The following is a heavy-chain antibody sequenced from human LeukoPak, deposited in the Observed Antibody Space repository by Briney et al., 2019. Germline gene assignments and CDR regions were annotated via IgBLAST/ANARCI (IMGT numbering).Heavy chain of an antibody. CDR2: IYYSGST. CDR3: VVYAINRYYYFDY. CDR1: GGSISSGGYY. J-gene: IGHJ4*02. D-gene: IGHD2-8*01. V-gene: IGHV4-31*03. Sequence: SQTLSLTCTVSGGSISSGGYYRSWIRQHPGKGLEWIGYIYYSGSTYYNPSLKGRVTISVDTSKNQFSLKLSSVTAADTAVYYCVVYAINRYYYFDYWGQGTLVTVSS.